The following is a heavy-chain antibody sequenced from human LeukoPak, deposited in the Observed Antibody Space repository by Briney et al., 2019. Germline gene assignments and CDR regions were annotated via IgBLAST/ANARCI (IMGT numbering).Heavy chain of an antibody. V-gene: IGHV3-33*01. CDR3: ARDGLRGNNWFDP. J-gene: IGHJ5*02. CDR1: GFTFGSYG. CDR2: IWYDGSNK. Sequence: PGGSLRLSCAASGFTFGSYGMHWVRQAPGKGLEWVADIWYDGSNKYYADSVKGRFTISRDNSKNTLDLQMNSLRAADTAVYYCARDGLRGNNWFDPWGQGTLVTVSS. D-gene: IGHD5-24*01.